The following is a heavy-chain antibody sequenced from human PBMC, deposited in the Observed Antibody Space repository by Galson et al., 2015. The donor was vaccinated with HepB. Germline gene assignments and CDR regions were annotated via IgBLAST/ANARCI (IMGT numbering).Heavy chain of an antibody. CDR2: INPSGGST. V-gene: IGHV1-46*01. J-gene: IGHJ4*02. Sequence: SVKVSCKASGYTFTSYYMHWVRQAPRQGLEWMGIINPSGGSTSYAQKFQGRVTMTRDTSTSTVYMELSSLRSEDTAVYYCARDDGAGFDFDYWGQGTLVTVSS. CDR1: GYTFTSYY. D-gene: IGHD1-14*01. CDR3: ARDDGAGFDFDY.